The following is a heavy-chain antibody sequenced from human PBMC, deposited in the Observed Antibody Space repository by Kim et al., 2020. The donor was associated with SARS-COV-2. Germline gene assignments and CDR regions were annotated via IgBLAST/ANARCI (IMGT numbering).Heavy chain of an antibody. CDR1: GYTFTSYA. V-gene: IGHV7-4-1*02. D-gene: IGHD3-3*01. CDR2: INTNTGNP. Sequence: ASVKVSCKASGYTFTSYAMNWVRQAPGQGLEWMGWINTNTGNPTYAQGFTGRFVFSLDTSDSTAYLQISSLKAEDTAVYYCARGDYDFWSGYYIPNWFDPWGQGALVTVSS. CDR3: ARGDYDFWSGYYIPNWFDP. J-gene: IGHJ5*02.